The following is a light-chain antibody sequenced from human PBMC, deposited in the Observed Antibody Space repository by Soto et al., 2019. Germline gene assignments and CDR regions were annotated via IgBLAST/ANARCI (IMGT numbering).Light chain of an antibody. CDR2: GAS. V-gene: IGKV3-20*01. CDR3: QQYDSSPYT. J-gene: IGKJ5*01. Sequence: EIVLIQSPVTLSLSPWERATLSCRASQSVSSTYLAWYQQKPGQAPRLLIYGASSRETGIPDTFSGSGSGTDFTLTISRLEPEDFAVYYCQQYDSSPYTFGQGTRLENK. CDR1: QSVSSTY.